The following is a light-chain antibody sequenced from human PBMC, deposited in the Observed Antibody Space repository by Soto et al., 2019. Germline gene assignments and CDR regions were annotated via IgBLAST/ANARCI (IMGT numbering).Light chain of an antibody. CDR1: RGVRSD. J-gene: IGKJ1*01. CDR2: GAF. Sequence: AIQMTQSPSSLSASVGDTVTISCRASRGVRSDVAWYQQRPGSVPKVMIYGAFNLYTGAPSRFIGSWSGTECTLTISSLQPDDFATYYCQQYNSYSWTFGQGTKVDIK. V-gene: IGKV1-13*02. CDR3: QQYNSYSWT.